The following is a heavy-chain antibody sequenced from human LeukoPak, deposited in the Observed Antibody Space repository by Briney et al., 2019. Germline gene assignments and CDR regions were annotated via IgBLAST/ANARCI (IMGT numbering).Heavy chain of an antibody. D-gene: IGHD2-2*01. Sequence: SQTLSLTCTVSGGSISGGDYYWSWIRQPPGKGLEWIGYIYYSGSTYYNPSLKSRVTISVDTSKNQFSLKLSSVTAADTAVYYCASYCSSASCSIAFDIWGQGTMVTVSS. CDR3: ASYCSSASCSIAFDI. CDR1: GGSISGGDYY. V-gene: IGHV4-30-4*08. J-gene: IGHJ3*02. CDR2: IYYSGST.